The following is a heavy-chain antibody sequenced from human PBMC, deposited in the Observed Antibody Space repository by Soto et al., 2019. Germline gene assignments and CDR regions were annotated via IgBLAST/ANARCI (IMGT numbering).Heavy chain of an antibody. J-gene: IGHJ6*02. V-gene: IGHV1-69*01. D-gene: IGHD3-10*01. Sequence: QVQLVQSGAEVKTPGSSVKVSCKASGGTLSDYAISWVRQAPGQGLEWMGGIMPTVDSANYAQNFQGRLTISADESTSTANLELSSLRSDDTAVYSCAVAAVREIMAQESSGMAVWGQGTTVIVSS. CDR1: GGTLSDYA. CDR3: AVAAVREIMAQESSGMAV. CDR2: IMPTVDSA.